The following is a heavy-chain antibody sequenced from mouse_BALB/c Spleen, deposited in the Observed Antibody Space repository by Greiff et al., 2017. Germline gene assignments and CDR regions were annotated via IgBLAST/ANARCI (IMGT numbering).Heavy chain of an antibody. V-gene: IGHV3-2*02. D-gene: IGHD2-1*01. J-gene: IGHJ2*01. Sequence: VQLQQSGPGLVKPSQSLSLTCTVTGYSITSDYAWNWIRQFPGNKLEWMGYISYSGSTSYNPSLKSRISITRDTSKNQFFLQLNSVTTEDTATYYCAREGNYVLDYWGQGTTLTVSS. CDR1: GYSITSDYA. CDR2: ISYSGST. CDR3: AREGNYVLDY.